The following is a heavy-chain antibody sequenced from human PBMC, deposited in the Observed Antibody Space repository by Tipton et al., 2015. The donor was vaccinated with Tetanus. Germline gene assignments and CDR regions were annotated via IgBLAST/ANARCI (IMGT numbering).Heavy chain of an antibody. Sequence: GSLRLSCAASGFTFSTYPMHWVRQAPGKGLEWVSIVYSGGSTFFADSVKGRFTISRDNSKNTVFLQMNSLRAEDTAVYHCARDAPDHGDYASFDYWGQGTLVTVSS. V-gene: IGHV3-66*01. CDR3: ARDAPDHGDYASFDY. J-gene: IGHJ4*02. CDR2: VYSGGST. CDR1: GFTFSTYP. D-gene: IGHD4-17*01.